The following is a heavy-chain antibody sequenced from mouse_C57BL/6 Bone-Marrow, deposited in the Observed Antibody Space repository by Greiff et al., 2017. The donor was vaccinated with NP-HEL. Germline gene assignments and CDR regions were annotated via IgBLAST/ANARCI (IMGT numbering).Heavy chain of an antibody. CDR2: INPSNGGN. Sequence: VQLQQPGTELVKPGASVKLSCKASGYTFTSYWMHWVKQRPGQGLEWIGNINPSNGGNNYNEKVQSKATLTVEKSSSTAYMQRSSLTSEDSAVYYCARGIYYYGSSQYYYAMDYWGQGTSVTVSS. D-gene: IGHD1-1*01. J-gene: IGHJ4*01. CDR3: ARGIYYYGSSQYYYAMDY. V-gene: IGHV1-53*01. CDR1: GYTFTSYW.